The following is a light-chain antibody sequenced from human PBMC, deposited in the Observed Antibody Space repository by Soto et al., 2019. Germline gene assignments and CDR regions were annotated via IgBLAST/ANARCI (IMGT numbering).Light chain of an antibody. V-gene: IGLV1-47*01. CDR3: AAWDDSLRGWV. Sequence: SVLTQPPSASGTPGQRVTISCSGSSSNIGGNYVYCYQQLPGTAPKLLIYRNNQRPSGVPDRFSGSKSGTSASLAISGLRSEDEADYYCAAWDDSLRGWVFGGGTKLTVL. CDR2: RNN. CDR1: SSNIGGNY. J-gene: IGLJ3*02.